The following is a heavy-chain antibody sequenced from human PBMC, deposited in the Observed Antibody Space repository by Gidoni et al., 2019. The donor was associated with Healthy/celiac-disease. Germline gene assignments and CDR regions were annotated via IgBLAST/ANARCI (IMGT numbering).Heavy chain of an antibody. CDR3: AKDFYSTMVQGVINNWFDP. Sequence: EVQLLESVGVLVQPGGSLRLSCAASGFTFSSYAMSWVRQAPGKGLEWVSAISCSGGSKYYADSVKGRFTISRDNSKNTLYLQMNSLRAEDTAVYYCAKDFYSTMVQGVINNWFDPWGQGTLVTVSS. CDR1: GFTFSSYA. CDR2: ISCSGGSK. D-gene: IGHD3-10*01. J-gene: IGHJ5*02. V-gene: IGHV3-23*01.